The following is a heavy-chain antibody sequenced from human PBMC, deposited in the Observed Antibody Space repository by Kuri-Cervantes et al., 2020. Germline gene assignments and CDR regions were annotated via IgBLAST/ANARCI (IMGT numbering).Heavy chain of an antibody. CDR3: ARDSGAVIADS. CDR1: GFTFTTYG. D-gene: IGHD3-10*01. Sequence: GGSLRLSCVASGFTFTTYGFHWVRQAPGKGLEWVAVIWYDGSNKYYADSVKGRSTISRDDSKNTLSLQMNSLRAEDTAVYYCARDSGAVIADSWGQGTLVTVSS. CDR2: IWYDGSNK. J-gene: IGHJ4*02. V-gene: IGHV3-33*01.